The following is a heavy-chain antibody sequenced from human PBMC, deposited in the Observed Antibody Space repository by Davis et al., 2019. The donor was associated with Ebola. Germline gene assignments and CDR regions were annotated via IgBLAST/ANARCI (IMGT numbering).Heavy chain of an antibody. CDR2: ISYDGSNK. D-gene: IGHD6-13*01. Sequence: GESLKISCAASGFTFSSYAMHWVRQAPGKGLEWVAVISYDGSNKYYADSVKGRFTISRDNSKNTLYLQMNSLRAEDTAVYYCARPLPGFIAAALDYWGQGTLVTVSS. CDR1: GFTFSSYA. J-gene: IGHJ4*02. V-gene: IGHV3-30-3*01. CDR3: ARPLPGFIAAALDY.